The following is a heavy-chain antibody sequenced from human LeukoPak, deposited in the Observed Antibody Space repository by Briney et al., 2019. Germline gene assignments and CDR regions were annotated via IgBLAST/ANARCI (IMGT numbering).Heavy chain of an antibody. CDR3: ARNWAAAGTYWYFDL. J-gene: IGHJ2*01. CDR2: IYPGDSDI. D-gene: IGHD6-13*01. CDR1: GYIFASYW. V-gene: IGHV5-51*01. Sequence: ESLKISCKGSGYIFASYWIGWVRQMPGKGLEWMGIIYPGDSDIRYSPSFQGQVTISADKSTSTAYLQWSGLKASDTAMYYCARNWAAAGTYWYFDLWGRGTLVTVSS.